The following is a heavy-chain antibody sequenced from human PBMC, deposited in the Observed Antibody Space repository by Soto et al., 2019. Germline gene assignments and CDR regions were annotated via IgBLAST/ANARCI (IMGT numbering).Heavy chain of an antibody. CDR3: ARGASPLYYGMDV. CDR1: GFTFSSYG. Sequence: GGSLRLSCAASGFTFSSYGMHWVRQAPGKGLEWVAVIWYDGSNKYYADSVKGRFTISRDNSKNTLYLQMNSLRAEDTAVYYCARGASPLYYGMDVWGQGTTVTVSS. V-gene: IGHV3-33*01. J-gene: IGHJ6*02. CDR2: IWYDGSNK.